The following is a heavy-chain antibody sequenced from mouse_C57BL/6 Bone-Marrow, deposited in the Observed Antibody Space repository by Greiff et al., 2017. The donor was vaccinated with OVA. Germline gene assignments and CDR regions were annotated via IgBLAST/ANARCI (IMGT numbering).Heavy chain of an antibody. CDR2: IDPSDSYT. CDR3: ARESGYYTWFAY. V-gene: IGHV1-59*01. Sequence: QVQLQQPGAELVRPGTSVKLSCKASGYTFTSYWMHWVKQRPGQGLEWIGVIDPSDSYTNYNQKFKGKATLTVDTSSSTAYMQLSSLTSEDSAVYYCARESGYYTWFAYWGQGTLVTVSA. J-gene: IGHJ3*01. CDR1: GYTFTSYW. D-gene: IGHD2-12*01.